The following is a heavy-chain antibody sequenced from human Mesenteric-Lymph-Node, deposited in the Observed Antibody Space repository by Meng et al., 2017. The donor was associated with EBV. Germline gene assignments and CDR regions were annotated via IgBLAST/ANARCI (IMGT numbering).Heavy chain of an antibody. CDR1: GYTFIGYY. V-gene: IGHV1-2*06. Sequence: QVQQEQSGAEVKKPGASVKVSCKASGYTFIGYYIHWVRQTPGQGLEWMGRINPNSGGTNYAQKFQGRVTMTRDTSISTTYMELSKLRSDDTAVYFCAREGLISAAGSFYPWGQGTLVTVSS. D-gene: IGHD6-13*01. J-gene: IGHJ5*02. CDR3: AREGLISAAGSFYP. CDR2: INPNSGGT.